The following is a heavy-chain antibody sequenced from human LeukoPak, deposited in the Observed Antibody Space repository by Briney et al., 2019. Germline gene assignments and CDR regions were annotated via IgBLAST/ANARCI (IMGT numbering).Heavy chain of an antibody. CDR3: ARGLEGYYYYYYYMDV. V-gene: IGHV3-64*01. Sequence: GGSLRLSCAASGFTFSSYAMHWVRQAPGKGLEYVSAISSNGGSTYYANSVKGRFTISRDNSKNTLYLQMGSLRAEDMAVYYCARGLEGYYYYYYYMDVWGKGTTVTVSS. J-gene: IGHJ6*03. CDR1: GFTFSSYA. CDR2: ISSNGGST.